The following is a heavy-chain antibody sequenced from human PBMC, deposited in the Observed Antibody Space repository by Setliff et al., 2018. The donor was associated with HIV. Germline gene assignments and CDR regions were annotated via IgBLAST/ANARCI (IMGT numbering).Heavy chain of an antibody. Sequence: ASVKVSCKASGSTFTGYYMHWVRQAPGQGLEWMGWINPNSGGANYAQKFQGRVTMTRDTSISTAYMELSRLRSDDTAVYYCAREVFPQGIVVVFDAFDIWGQGTMVTVTS. CDR2: INPNSGGA. CDR1: GSTFTGYY. D-gene: IGHD3-22*01. V-gene: IGHV1-2*02. J-gene: IGHJ3*02. CDR3: AREVFPQGIVVVFDAFDI.